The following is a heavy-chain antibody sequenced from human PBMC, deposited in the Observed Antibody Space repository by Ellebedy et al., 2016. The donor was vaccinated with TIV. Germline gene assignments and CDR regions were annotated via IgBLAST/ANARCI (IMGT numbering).Heavy chain of an antibody. Sequence: GESLKISXAASGFTFSTSGMHWVRQAPGKGLEWVAFIWYDGNNKYYADSVNGRFTISRDNSKNTLYLQMTGLRTDDTAVYFCAKDGNGSGTFYTLEYYHGMDVWGQGTTVTVSS. D-gene: IGHD3-10*01. CDR3: AKDGNGSGTFYTLEYYHGMDV. CDR1: GFTFSTSG. J-gene: IGHJ6*02. CDR2: IWYDGNNK. V-gene: IGHV3-30*02.